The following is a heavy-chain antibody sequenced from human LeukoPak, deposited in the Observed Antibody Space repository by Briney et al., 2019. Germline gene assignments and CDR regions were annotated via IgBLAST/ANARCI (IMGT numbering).Heavy chain of an antibody. V-gene: IGHV4-38-2*01. CDR1: GYSISSGFH. CDR2: IFHTGTT. CDR3: ARSAYSGTYPVLDF. J-gene: IGHJ4*02. D-gene: IGHD1-26*01. Sequence: PSETLSLTCAVSGYSISSGFHWAWIRQPPGEGLEWVGTIFHTGTTFYNSSLESRVTISVNTSKNDFSLNLSSVTAADTAVYFCARSAYSGTYPVLDFWGQGILVTVSS.